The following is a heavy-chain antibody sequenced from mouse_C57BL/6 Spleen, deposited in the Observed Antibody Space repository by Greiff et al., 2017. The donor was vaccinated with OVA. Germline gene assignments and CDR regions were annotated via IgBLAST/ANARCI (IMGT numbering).Heavy chain of an antibody. CDR1: GYTFTSYW. J-gene: IGHJ1*03. CDR3: AREGRYFDV. CDR2: IHPNSGST. Sequence: QVQLQQPGAELVKPGASVKLSCKASGYTFTSYWMHWVKQRPGQGLEWIGMIHPNSGSTNYNEKLKSKATLTVDKSSSTAYMQLSSLTSEDSAVYYCAREGRYFDVWGTGTTVTVSS. V-gene: IGHV1-64*01.